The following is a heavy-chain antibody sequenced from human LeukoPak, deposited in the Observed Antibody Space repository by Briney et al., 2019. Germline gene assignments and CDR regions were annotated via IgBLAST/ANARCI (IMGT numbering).Heavy chain of an antibody. V-gene: IGHV4-59*01. D-gene: IGHD3-22*01. CDR2: IIYSGST. Sequence: SETLSLTCTVSGGSISSYDWSWIRQPPGKAQEWIGNIIYSGSTSYNPSLKSRVTMSVDTSKNQFSLKLSSVTAADTAVYYCARLSYYDSTGYGVYYYYGMDVWGQGTAVIVSS. CDR1: GGSISSYD. J-gene: IGHJ6*02. CDR3: ARLSYYDSTGYGVYYYYGMDV.